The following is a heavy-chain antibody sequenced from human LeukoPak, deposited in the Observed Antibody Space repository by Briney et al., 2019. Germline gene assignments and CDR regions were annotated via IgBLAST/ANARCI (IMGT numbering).Heavy chain of an antibody. CDR3: ARDPSNSGYDYLYYFDY. J-gene: IGHJ4*02. D-gene: IGHD5-12*01. Sequence: ASVKVSCKASGYTFTGYYMHWVRQAPGQGLEWMGWINHDNGGTNYAQKFQGRVTMTRDMSISTACMELSRLRSDDTAVYYCARDPSNSGYDYLYYFDYWGQGTLVTVYS. V-gene: IGHV1-2*02. CDR2: INHDNGGT. CDR1: GYTFTGYY.